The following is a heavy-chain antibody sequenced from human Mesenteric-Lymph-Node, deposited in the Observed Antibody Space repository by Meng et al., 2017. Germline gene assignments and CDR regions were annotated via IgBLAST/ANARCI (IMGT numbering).Heavy chain of an antibody. V-gene: IGHV3-11*01. CDR3: AACLRGKYYRVGMDV. D-gene: IGHD3-10*01. Sequence: GESLKISCAASGSTFSDYYMSGIRQAPGKGLEWLSYIDGSGSIKYYVDSVKGGVTISRDNAKNSLHLQMNSLRAEDAAGYYCAACLRGKYYRVGMDVWGQGTTVTVSS. CDR2: IDGSGSIK. J-gene: IGHJ6*02. CDR1: GSTFSDYY.